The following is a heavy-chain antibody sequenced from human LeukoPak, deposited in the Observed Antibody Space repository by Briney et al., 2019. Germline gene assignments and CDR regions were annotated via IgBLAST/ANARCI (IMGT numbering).Heavy chain of an antibody. CDR1: GIDFRASG. J-gene: IGHJ4*02. Sequence: GGSLRLSCAASGIDFRASGMPWVRQAPGMGLEWVTFIQTDGSDKYYAASVAGRFTISRDNSKNTVYLHMNSLRPDDTALYYCAREGGTVLVGRFDYWGQGTLVTVSS. V-gene: IGHV3-30*02. CDR2: IQTDGSDK. CDR3: AREGGTVLVGRFDY. D-gene: IGHD2-8*01.